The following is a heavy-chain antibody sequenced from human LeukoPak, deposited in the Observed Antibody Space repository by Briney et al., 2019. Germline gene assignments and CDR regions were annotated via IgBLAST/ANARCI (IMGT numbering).Heavy chain of an antibody. CDR1: GFTFSSYA. Sequence: PGGSLRLSCAASGFTFSSYAMSWVRQAPGKGLEWVSAISGSGGSTYHADSVKGRFTISRDNSKNTLFLQMISLRAEDTAVYYCARYYYGRSGYYYPDYWGQGTLVTVSS. CDR2: ISGSGGST. CDR3: ARYYYGRSGYYYPDY. D-gene: IGHD3-22*01. J-gene: IGHJ4*02. V-gene: IGHV3-23*01.